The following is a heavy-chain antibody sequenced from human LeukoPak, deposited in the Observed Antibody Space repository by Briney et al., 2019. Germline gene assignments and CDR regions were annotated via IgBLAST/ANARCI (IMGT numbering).Heavy chain of an antibody. D-gene: IGHD3-22*01. V-gene: IGHV4-30-2*01. CDR3: ATGMDSSGYYFDY. CDR1: GGSISSGGYS. Sequence: SETLSLTCAVSGGSISSGGYSWSWIRQPPGKGLEWIGYIYHSGSTYYNPSLKSRVTISVDRSKNQFSLKLSSVTAADTAVYYCATGMDSSGYYFDYWGQGTLVTVSS. CDR2: IYHSGST. J-gene: IGHJ4*02.